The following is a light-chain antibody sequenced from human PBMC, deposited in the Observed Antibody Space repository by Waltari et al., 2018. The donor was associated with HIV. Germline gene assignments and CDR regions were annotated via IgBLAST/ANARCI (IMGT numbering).Light chain of an antibody. V-gene: IGLV1-44*01. CDR3: AAWDDSLGGSVV. CDR2: SNT. CDR1: NSNIGRYA. J-gene: IGLJ2*01. Sequence: QSVLTQPPSASGAPGQRVSISCSGGNSNIGRYAVSWYQQLPGTAPKLLIYSNTHRPSGVPGRFSGSKAGTSASLAMGGLQSEDEADYYWAAWDDSLGGSVVFGGGTKLTVL.